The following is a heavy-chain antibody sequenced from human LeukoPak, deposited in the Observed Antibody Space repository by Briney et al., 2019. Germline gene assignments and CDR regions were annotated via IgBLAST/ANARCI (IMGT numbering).Heavy chain of an antibody. CDR2: ISYDGSNK. J-gene: IGHJ2*01. CDR1: GFTFSSYG. Sequence: GGSLRLSCAASGFTFSSYGMPWVRQAPGKGLEWVAVISYDGSNKYYADSVKGRFTISRDNSKNTLYLQMNSLRAEDTAVYYCAKGTGIFDLWGRGTLVTVSS. D-gene: IGHD4-17*01. V-gene: IGHV3-30*18. CDR3: AKGTGIFDL.